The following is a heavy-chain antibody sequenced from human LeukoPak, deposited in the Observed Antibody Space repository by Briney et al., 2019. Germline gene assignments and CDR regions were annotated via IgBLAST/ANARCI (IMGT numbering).Heavy chain of an antibody. CDR3: ASQLASVVPAYYFDY. CDR1: GGSISSGSYY. D-gene: IGHD2-2*01. J-gene: IGHJ4*02. V-gene: IGHV4-39*01. Sequence: SETLSLTCTVSGGSISSGSYYWSWIRQPAGKGLEWIGSIYYSGSTYYNPSLKSRVTISVDTSKNQFSLKLSSVTAADTAVYYCASQLASVVPAYYFDYWGQGTLVTVSS. CDR2: IYYSGST.